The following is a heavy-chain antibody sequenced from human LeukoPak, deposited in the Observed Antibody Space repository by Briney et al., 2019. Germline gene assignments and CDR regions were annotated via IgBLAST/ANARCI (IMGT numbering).Heavy chain of an antibody. CDR1: GGSISSYY. Sequence: SETLSLTCTVSGGSISSYYWSWVRQPPGKGLEYIGYIYHTGSTNYNPSLKSRVTISLHTSKNQFSLRLTSVTAADTAVYYCARGRDGYTSPWFDPWGQGTLVTVSS. V-gene: IGHV4-59*01. CDR3: ARGRDGYTSPWFDP. J-gene: IGHJ5*02. D-gene: IGHD5-24*01. CDR2: IYHTGST.